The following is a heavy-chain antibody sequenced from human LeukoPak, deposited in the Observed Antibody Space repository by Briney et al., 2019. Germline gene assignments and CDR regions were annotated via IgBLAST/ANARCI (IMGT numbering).Heavy chain of an antibody. CDR3: ARDPVQWLVHDAFDI. CDR1: GVSISSGGYY. J-gene: IGHJ3*02. CDR2: IYYSGST. D-gene: IGHD6-19*01. Sequence: SETLSLTCTVSGVSISSGGYYWSWIRQHPGKGLEWIGYIYYSGSTYYNPSLKSRVTISVDTSKNQFSLKLSSVTAADTAVYYCARDPVQWLVHDAFDIWGQGTMVTVSS. V-gene: IGHV4-31*03.